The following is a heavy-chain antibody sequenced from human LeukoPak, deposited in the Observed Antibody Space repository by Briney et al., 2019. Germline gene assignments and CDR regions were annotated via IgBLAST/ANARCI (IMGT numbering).Heavy chain of an antibody. Sequence: SGGSLRLSCAASGFTFSSYAMSWVRQAPGKGLEWVSAISGSGGSTYYADSVKGRFTISRDNSKNTLYLQMNSLRAEDTAVYYCAKDRGITMVRGVITLWGQGTLVTVSS. CDR2: ISGSGGST. J-gene: IGHJ4*02. CDR1: GFTFSSYA. V-gene: IGHV3-23*01. D-gene: IGHD3-10*01. CDR3: AKDRGITMVRGVITL.